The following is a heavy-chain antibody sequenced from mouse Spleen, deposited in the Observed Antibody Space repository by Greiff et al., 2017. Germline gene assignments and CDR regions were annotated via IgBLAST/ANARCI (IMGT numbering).Heavy chain of an antibody. CDR2: INPSNGGT. J-gene: IGHJ4*01. CDR1: GYTFTSYW. V-gene: IGHV1-53*01. Sequence: QVQLKQPETELVKPGASVKLSCKASGYTFTSYWMHWVKQRPGQGLEWIGNINPSNGGTNYNEKFKTKATLTVDKSSSTAYMQLSSLTSEDSAVYYCARSLITPYAMDYWGQGTSVTVSS. D-gene: IGHD1-2*01. CDR3: ARSLITPYAMDY.